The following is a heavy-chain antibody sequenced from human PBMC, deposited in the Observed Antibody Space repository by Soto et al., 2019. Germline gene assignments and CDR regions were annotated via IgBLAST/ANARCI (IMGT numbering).Heavy chain of an antibody. Sequence: QVQLVQSGAEVKKPGASVKVSCRTSGYTFTNFGLSWVRQAPGQGLEWMGWISAYSGNTNYAQNFPGRVTMTTDTSTSTAYMELRSLRSDDTAVYYCARGGTTIDYWGQGTLVTVSS. CDR3: ARGGTTIDY. V-gene: IGHV1-18*01. J-gene: IGHJ4*02. CDR2: ISAYSGNT. CDR1: GYTFTNFG. D-gene: IGHD3-16*01.